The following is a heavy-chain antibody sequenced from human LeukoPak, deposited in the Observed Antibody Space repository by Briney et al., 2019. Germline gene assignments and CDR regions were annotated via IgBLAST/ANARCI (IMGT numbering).Heavy chain of an antibody. Sequence: GASVKVSCKASGGTFSSYAISWVRQAPGQGLEWMGGIIPIFGTANYAQKFQGRVTITADKSTSTAYMELSSLRSEDTAVYYCARVFGSYYGRPFDYWGQGTLVTVSS. CDR3: ARVFGSYYGRPFDY. J-gene: IGHJ4*02. D-gene: IGHD1-26*01. CDR1: GGTFSSYA. V-gene: IGHV1-69*06. CDR2: IIPIFGTA.